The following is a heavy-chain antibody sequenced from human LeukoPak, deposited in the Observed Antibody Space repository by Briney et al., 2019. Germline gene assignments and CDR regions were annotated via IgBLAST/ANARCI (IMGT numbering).Heavy chain of an antibody. V-gene: IGHV4-31*03. CDR2: IYYSGST. CDR3: ARAHYGVPPRYFDY. Sequence: SETLSLTCTVSGGSISSGGYYWSWIRQHPGKGLEWIGYIYYSGSTYYNPSLKSRAIISVGTSKNQFSLKLSSVTAADTAVYYCARAHYGVPPRYFDYWGQGTLVTVSS. CDR1: GGSISSGGYY. D-gene: IGHD3-10*01. J-gene: IGHJ4*02.